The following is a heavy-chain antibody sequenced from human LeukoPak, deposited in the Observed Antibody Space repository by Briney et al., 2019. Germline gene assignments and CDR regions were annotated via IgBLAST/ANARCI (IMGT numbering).Heavy chain of an antibody. D-gene: IGHD2-15*01. J-gene: IGHJ4*02. CDR2: ISGYDATI. V-gene: IGHV1-18*01. CDR1: GYTFKSHG. CDR3: ARDEFVGPSGNFDY. Sequence: ASVKVSCKASGYTFKSHGISWVRQAPGQGLEWMGWISGYDATINYTQKLQGRVTMTTDTSTTTVYMELRSLESDDTAVYYCARDEFVGPSGNFDYWGQGTLVTVSS.